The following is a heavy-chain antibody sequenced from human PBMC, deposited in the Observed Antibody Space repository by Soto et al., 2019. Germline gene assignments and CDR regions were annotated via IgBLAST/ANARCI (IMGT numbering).Heavy chain of an antibody. CDR3: SKDTSEGAGGQFTSEC. Sequence: GESLKISCAASGFIFNDFAMSWVRQAPGKGLEWLSTISGSGGRTYYEDSMRGRFTISRDNSKNRLYFQLNSLTAEDTAVYFCSKDTSEGAGGQFTSECGGQGTLVTVAS. D-gene: IGHD3-3*01. CDR1: GFIFNDFA. J-gene: IGHJ4*02. CDR2: ISGSGGRT. V-gene: IGHV3-23*01.